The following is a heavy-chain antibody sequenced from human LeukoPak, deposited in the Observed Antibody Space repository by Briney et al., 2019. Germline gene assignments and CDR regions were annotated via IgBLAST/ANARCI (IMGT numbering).Heavy chain of an antibody. CDR3: TSLYYYGSGSYSTDYYYYYMDV. CDR2: IRSKANSYAT. D-gene: IGHD3-10*01. Sequence: PGGSLRLSCAASGFTFSGSAMHWVRQASGKGLEWVGRIRSKANSYATAYAASVKGRFTISRDDSKNTAYLQMNSLKTDDTAVYYCTSLYYYGSGSYSTDYYYYYMDVWGKGTTVTVSS. V-gene: IGHV3-73*01. CDR1: GFTFSGSA. J-gene: IGHJ6*03.